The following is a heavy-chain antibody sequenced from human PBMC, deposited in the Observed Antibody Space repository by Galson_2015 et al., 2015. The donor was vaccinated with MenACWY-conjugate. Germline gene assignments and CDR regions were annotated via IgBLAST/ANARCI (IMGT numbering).Heavy chain of an antibody. CDR3: ASRYCTDGVCPFDN. V-gene: IGHV3-21*01. CDR2: ISRSGSNI. J-gene: IGHJ4*02. D-gene: IGHD2-8*01. Sequence: SLRLSCAASGFTFSSCSMNWVRQAPGKGLEWVSSISRSGSNIYYADSVKGRFTISRDNAKNSLFLQMNSLRAEDTAVYYCASRYCTDGVCPFDNWGQGTLVTVSS. CDR1: GFTFSSCS.